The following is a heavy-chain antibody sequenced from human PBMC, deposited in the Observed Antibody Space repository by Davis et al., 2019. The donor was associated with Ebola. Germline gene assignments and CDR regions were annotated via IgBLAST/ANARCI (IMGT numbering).Heavy chain of an antibody. J-gene: IGHJ4*02. CDR1: GFTVSSNY. CDR2: IKQDGSEK. CDR3: ARKRSFDY. V-gene: IGHV3-7*01. Sequence: GESLKISCAASGFTVSSNYMSWVRQAPGKGLEWVANIKQDGSEKYYVDSVKGRFTISRDNAKNSLYLQMNSLRAEDTAVYYCARKRSFDYWGQGTLVTVSS. D-gene: IGHD3-10*01.